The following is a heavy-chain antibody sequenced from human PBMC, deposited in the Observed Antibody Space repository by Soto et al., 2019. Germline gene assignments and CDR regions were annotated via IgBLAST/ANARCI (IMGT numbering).Heavy chain of an antibody. CDR3: AKNHGRTHPDQTYCSGGSCYLAVDY. V-gene: IGHV3-30*18. Sequence: GGSLRLSCAASGFTFSSYGMHWVRQAPGKGLEWVAVISYDGSNKYYADSVKGRFTISRDNSKNTLYLQMNSLRAEDMAVYYCAKNHGRTHPDQTYCSGGSCYLAVDYWGQGTLVTVSS. CDR2: ISYDGSNK. CDR1: GFTFSSYG. J-gene: IGHJ4*02. D-gene: IGHD2-15*01.